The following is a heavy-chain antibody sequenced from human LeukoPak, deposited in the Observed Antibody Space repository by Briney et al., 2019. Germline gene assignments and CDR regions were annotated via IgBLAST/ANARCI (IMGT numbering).Heavy chain of an antibody. J-gene: IGHJ4*02. D-gene: IGHD2-15*01. CDR2: IYYSGST. CDR1: GGSISSYY. CDR3: ARGVVVAALDY. V-gene: IGHV4-59*01. Sequence: SETLSLTCTVSGGSISSYYWSWIRQPPGKGLEWIGYIYYSGSTNYNPSLKSRVTISVDTSKNQFSLKPSSVTAADTAVYYCARGVVVAALDYWGQGTLVTVSS.